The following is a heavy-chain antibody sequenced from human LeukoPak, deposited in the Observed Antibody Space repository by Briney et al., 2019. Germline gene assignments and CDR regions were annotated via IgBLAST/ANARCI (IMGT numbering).Heavy chain of an antibody. V-gene: IGHV1-69*10. D-gene: IGHD5-24*01. Sequence: SVKVSCKASGGTFSNYAISWVRQAPGQGLANYAQKFRGRVTITADKSTRTAYMELSSLRSEDTAVYYCARTIPASPAWAFDIWGQGTMVTVSS. CDR1: GGTFSNYA. J-gene: IGHJ3*02. CDR3: ARTIPASPAWAFDI.